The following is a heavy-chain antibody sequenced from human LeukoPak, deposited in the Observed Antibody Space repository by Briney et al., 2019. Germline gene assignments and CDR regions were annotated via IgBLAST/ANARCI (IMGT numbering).Heavy chain of an antibody. Sequence: SETLSLTCTVSGDSISNYYWTWIRQTPGKGLEWIGNLYHSAAADYSPSLNTRVTTSVAASKDQFSLSLRSSTAADTAVYFCARLGKTYYMDVWGTGTTVTVSS. V-gene: IGHV4-59*08. D-gene: IGHD1/OR15-1a*01. CDR3: ARLGKTYYMDV. CDR1: GDSISNYY. J-gene: IGHJ6*03. CDR2: LYHSAAA.